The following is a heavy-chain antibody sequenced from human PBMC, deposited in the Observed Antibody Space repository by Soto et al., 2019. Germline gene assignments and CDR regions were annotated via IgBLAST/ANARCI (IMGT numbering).Heavy chain of an antibody. Sequence: SETLSLTCTVSGGSITTGEYYWTWIRQPPGKGLEWIGYIFHNGDTYYNTSLRRRLSISIDTSVTQFSLRLSSVTAADTAVYYCARGPTGGSCSSVGGGGPRAPVSS. J-gene: IGHJ4*02. V-gene: IGHV4-30-4*01. CDR3: ARGPTGGSCSSV. CDR1: GGSITTGEYY. D-gene: IGHD2-15*01. CDR2: IFHNGDT.